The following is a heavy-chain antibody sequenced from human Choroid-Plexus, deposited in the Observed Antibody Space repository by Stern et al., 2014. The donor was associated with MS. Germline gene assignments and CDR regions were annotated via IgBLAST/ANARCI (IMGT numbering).Heavy chain of an antibody. CDR1: GFTLGSCA. CDR3: AKDRQYLTYFFDH. D-gene: IGHD2/OR15-2a*01. Sequence: QVQLVESGGRVVQPGRPLRLSCVASGFTLGSCAMHWVRQAPGKGLEWVAGVSYDGSNKYYADSVKGRFTISRDNSQNTLYMQMSSLRPEDTAVYYCAKDRQYLTYFFDHWGQGSLVTVSS. V-gene: IGHV3-30*18. J-gene: IGHJ5*02. CDR2: VSYDGSNK.